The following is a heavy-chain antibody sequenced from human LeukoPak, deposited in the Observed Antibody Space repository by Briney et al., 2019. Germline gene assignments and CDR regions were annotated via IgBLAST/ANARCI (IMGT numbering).Heavy chain of an antibody. CDR3: AKELYYGSGNDYYYYYGMDV. CDR1: GFTFDDYA. V-gene: IGHV3-43*02. D-gene: IGHD3-10*01. Sequence: GGSLRLSCAASGFTFDDYAMHWVRQAPGKGLEWVSLISGDGGSTYYADSVKGRFTISRDNSKNSLYPQMNSLRTEDTALYYCAKELYYGSGNDYYYYYGMDVWGQGTTVTVSS. CDR2: ISGDGGST. J-gene: IGHJ6*02.